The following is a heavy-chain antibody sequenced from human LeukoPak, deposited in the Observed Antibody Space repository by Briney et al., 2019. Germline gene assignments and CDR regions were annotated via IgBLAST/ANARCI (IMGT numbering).Heavy chain of an antibody. J-gene: IGHJ6*02. Sequence: PGRSLRLSCAASGFTFSNYGMHWVRQAPGKGLEWVAVISYDESDKYYADSVKGRFTISGDNSKNTLYLQMNSLRPEDTAVYYWAKGVAATNAAYYGMDVWGQGTTVTVSS. CDR2: ISYDESDK. CDR3: AKGVAATNAAYYGMDV. V-gene: IGHV3-30*18. CDR1: GFTFSNYG. D-gene: IGHD2-15*01.